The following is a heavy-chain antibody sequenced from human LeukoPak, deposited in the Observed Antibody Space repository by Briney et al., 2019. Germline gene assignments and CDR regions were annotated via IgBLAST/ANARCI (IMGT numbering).Heavy chain of an antibody. J-gene: IGHJ4*02. Sequence: YWGWIRQPPGKGLEWIGSIYYSGSTYYNPSLKSRVTISVDTSKNQFSLKLSSVTAADTAVYYCARLSLITYYFDYWGQGTLVTVSS. CDR1: Y. CDR2: IYYSGST. CDR3: ARLSLITYYFDY. V-gene: IGHV4-39*01.